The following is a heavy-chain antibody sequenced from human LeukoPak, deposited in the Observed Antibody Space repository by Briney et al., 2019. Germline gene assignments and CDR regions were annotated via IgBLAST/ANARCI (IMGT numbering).Heavy chain of an antibody. CDR1: GYTLTELS. J-gene: IGHJ4*02. CDR2: FDPEDGET. V-gene: IGHV1-24*01. CDR3: ATVGTYDFWSGYPDY. Sequence: GASVNVSCKVSGYTLTELSMHWVRQAPGKGLEWMGGFDPEDGETIYAQKFQGRVTMTEDTSTDTAYMELSSLRSEDTAVYYCATVGTYDFWSGYPDYWGQGTLVTVSS. D-gene: IGHD3-3*01.